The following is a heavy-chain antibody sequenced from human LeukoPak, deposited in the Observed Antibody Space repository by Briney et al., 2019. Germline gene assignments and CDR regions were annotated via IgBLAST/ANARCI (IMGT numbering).Heavy chain of an antibody. V-gene: IGHV4-39*07. Sequence: SETLSLTCTVSGGSISSSSYYWGWIRQPPGKGLEWIGSIYYSGSTYYNPSLKSRVTISVDTSKNQFSLKLSSVTAADTAVYYCARGERVGAYFDYWGQGTLVTVSS. CDR1: GGSISSSSYY. CDR2: IYYSGST. J-gene: IGHJ4*02. CDR3: ARGERVGAYFDY. D-gene: IGHD1-26*01.